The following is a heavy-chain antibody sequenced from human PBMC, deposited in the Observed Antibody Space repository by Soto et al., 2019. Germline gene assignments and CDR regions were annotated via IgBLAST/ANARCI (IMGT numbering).Heavy chain of an antibody. J-gene: IGHJ4*02. V-gene: IGHV4-30-4*01. D-gene: IGHD4-17*01. CDR1: GGSISSGDYY. CDR3: ARVDDYGDYGLDY. Sequence: SETLSLTCTVSGGSISSGDYYWSWIRQPPGKGLELIGYIYYSGSIYYNPSLKSRVTISVDTSKNQFSLKLSSVTAADTAVYYCARVDDYGDYGLDYWGQGTLVTVSS. CDR2: IYYSGSI.